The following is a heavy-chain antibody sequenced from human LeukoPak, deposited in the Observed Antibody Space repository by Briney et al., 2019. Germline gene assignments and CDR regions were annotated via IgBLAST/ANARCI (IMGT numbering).Heavy chain of an antibody. D-gene: IGHD5-18*01. CDR3: AKSRGYSYVSHFDS. Sequence: GGSLRLSCAASGFTFSSYGMHWVRQAPGKGLEWVSGISWNSGTIGYADSVKGRFTISRDSAKNSLYLQMNSLRPEDTALYYCAKSRGYSYVSHFDSWGQGTLVTVSS. J-gene: IGHJ4*02. CDR1: GFTFSSYG. CDR2: ISWNSGTI. V-gene: IGHV3-9*01.